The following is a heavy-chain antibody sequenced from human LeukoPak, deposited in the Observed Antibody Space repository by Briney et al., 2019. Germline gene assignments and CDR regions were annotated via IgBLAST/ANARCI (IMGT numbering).Heavy chain of an antibody. D-gene: IGHD3-22*01. CDR3: ARDDPALIYYGMDV. J-gene: IGHJ6*02. CDR2: MNAGNGNT. Sequence: EASVKVSCKASGYTFTYYAMHWVRQAPGQRLEWMGWMNAGNGNTKYSQKFQGRVTMTRDTSTSTVYMELSSLRAEDTAVYYCARDDPALIYYGMDVWGQGTTVTVSS. V-gene: IGHV1-3*01. CDR1: GYTFTYYA.